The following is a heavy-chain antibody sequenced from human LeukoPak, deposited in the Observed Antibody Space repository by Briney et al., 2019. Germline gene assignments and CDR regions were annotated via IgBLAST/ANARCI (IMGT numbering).Heavy chain of an antibody. D-gene: IGHD3-9*01. J-gene: IGHJ4*02. CDR2: MNPNSGNT. CDR1: GYTFTSYD. Sequence: ASVKVSCKASGYTFTSYDINWVRQATGQGLEWMGWMNPNSGNTGYAQRFQGRVTMTRNTSISTAYMELSSLRSEDTAVYYCARSPDILTGENFDYWGQGTLVTVSS. CDR3: ARSPDILTGENFDY. V-gene: IGHV1-8*01.